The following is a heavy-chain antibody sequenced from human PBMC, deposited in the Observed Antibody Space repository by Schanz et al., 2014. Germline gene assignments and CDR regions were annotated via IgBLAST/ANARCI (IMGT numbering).Heavy chain of an antibody. J-gene: IGHJ4*02. CDR1: GGTFSTYI. CDR3: ASSGAGYSSSWDFDY. Sequence: QVQLVQSGAEAKKPGSSVKVSCKASGGTFSTYIISWVRQAPGQGLEWMGRIIPILGIANYAQKFQGRVTITANKSAFTAYMDVSSLRSEDTAVYYCASSGAGYSSSWDFDYWGQGTLVTVSS. V-gene: IGHV1-69*02. CDR2: IIPILGIA. D-gene: IGHD6-13*01.